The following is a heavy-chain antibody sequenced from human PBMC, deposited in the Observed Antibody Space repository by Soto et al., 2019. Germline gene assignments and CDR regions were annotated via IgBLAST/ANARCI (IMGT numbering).Heavy chain of an antibody. J-gene: IGHJ6*02. V-gene: IGHV4-38-2*01. CDR2: IYHAGSV. Sequence: SETVSLTCAVSGYSIASGYYWACIRQSPGKGLEWIGSIYHAGSVYYNPSLNGRVALSMDTSKNHFSLKLTSVTAADTAVYYCARTFDYYGMDVWGQGTTVTVSS. CDR3: ARTFDYYGMDV. CDR1: GYSIASGYY.